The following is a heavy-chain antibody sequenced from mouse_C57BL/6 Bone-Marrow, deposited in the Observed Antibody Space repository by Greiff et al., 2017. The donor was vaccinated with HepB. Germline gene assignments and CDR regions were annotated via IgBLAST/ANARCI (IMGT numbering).Heavy chain of an antibody. CDR2: IYPGDGDT. D-gene: IGHD2-5*01. CDR1: GYAFSSSW. J-gene: IGHJ4*01. V-gene: IGHV1-82*01. Sequence: QVQLKESGPELVKPGASVKISCKASGYAFSSSWMNWVKQRPGKGLEWIGRIYPGDGDTNYNGKFKGKATLTADKSSSTAYMQLSSLTSEDSAVYFCARFRAYYSNRYYAMDYWGQGTSVTVSS. CDR3: ARFRAYYSNRYYAMDY.